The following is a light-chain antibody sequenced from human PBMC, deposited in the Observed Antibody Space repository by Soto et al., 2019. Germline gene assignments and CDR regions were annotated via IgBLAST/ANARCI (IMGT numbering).Light chain of an antibody. Sequence: LTQPASVSGSPGQSITISCTGTSSDVGGYNYVSWYQQHPGKAPKLIISEVSNRPSGVSARFSGSKSGNTASLTISGLQAEDEADYYCTSYTSAISHVLFGGGTKLTVL. J-gene: IGLJ2*01. CDR2: EVS. V-gene: IGLV2-14*01. CDR3: TSYTSAISHVL. CDR1: SSDVGGYNY.